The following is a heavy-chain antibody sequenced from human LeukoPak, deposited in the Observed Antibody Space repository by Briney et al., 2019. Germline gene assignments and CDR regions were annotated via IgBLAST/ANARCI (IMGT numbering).Heavy chain of an antibody. J-gene: IGHJ6*02. V-gene: IGHV1-69*06. D-gene: IGHD6-13*01. CDR3: AREIAAAGTRDYYYCYGMDV. Sequence: ASVKVSCKASGGTFSSYAISWVRQAPGQGLEWMGGIIPIFGTANYAQKFQGRVTITADKSTSTAYMELSSLRSEDTAVYYCAREIAAAGTRDYYYCYGMDVWGQGTTVTVSS. CDR2: IIPIFGTA. CDR1: GGTFSSYA.